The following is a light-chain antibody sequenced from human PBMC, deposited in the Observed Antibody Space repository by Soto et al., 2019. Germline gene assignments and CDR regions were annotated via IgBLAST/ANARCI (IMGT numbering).Light chain of an antibody. CDR2: DVG. CDR3: CSYTTTSTGV. J-gene: IGLJ1*01. V-gene: IGLV2-14*01. Sequence: QSVLTQPASVSGSPGQSIAISCTGTSSAVGGYNYVSWYQQHPGKAPKLMIYDVGSRPSGVSDRFSGSKSGNTASLTISGLRAEDEADYYCCSYTTTSTGVFGTGTKVTVL. CDR1: SSAVGGYNY.